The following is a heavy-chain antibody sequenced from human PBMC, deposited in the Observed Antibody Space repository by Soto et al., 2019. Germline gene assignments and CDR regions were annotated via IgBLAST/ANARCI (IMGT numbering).Heavy chain of an antibody. J-gene: IGHJ4*02. CDR3: ARDLVPGYTGFSDY. D-gene: IGHD5-12*01. Sequence: GASVKVSCKTSGYTFSNYGINWVRQAPGQGLEWMGWISAYNGNTNFAQKLQGRVCLTTDTSSTTAYMELRSLTSDDTAVYYCARDLVPGYTGFSDYWGQGTLVTVSS. V-gene: IGHV1-18*01. CDR1: GYTFSNYG. CDR2: ISAYNGNT.